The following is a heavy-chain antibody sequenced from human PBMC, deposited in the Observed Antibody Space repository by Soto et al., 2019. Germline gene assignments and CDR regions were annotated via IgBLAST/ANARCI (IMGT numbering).Heavy chain of an antibody. CDR2: TYAGGTT. V-gene: IGHV3-53*02. CDR3: ARGPFEYYAMDV. CDR1: GFSVRGKY. Sequence: EVQLVETGGGLIQPGGSLRLSCAASGFSVRGKYMSWVRQAPGKGLEWVSITYAGGTTYYADSVKGRFTISSDNSKTTLYLQMNGLRAEDTAMYYCARGPFEYYAMDVWGQGTTVTVSS. J-gene: IGHJ6*02.